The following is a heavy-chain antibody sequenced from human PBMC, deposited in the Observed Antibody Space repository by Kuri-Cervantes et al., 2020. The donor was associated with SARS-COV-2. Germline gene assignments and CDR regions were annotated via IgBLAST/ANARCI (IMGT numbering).Heavy chain of an antibody. CDR1: GGSISGYY. J-gene: IGHJ4*02. Sequence: SCTVSGGSISGYYWSWIRQPPGKGLEWIGYIYYSGSTNYNPSLKSRVTISVDTSKNQFSLKLGSVTAADTAVYYCVRAIAAAAPFDYWGQGTLVTVSS. D-gene: IGHD6-13*01. CDR3: VRAIAAAAPFDY. V-gene: IGHV4-59*01. CDR2: IYYSGST.